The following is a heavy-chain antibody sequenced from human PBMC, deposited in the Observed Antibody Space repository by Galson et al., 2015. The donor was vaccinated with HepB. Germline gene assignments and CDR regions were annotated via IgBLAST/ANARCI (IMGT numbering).Heavy chain of an antibody. V-gene: IGHV1-2*02. Sequence: SVKVSCKASGYTFTGYYMHWVRQAPGQGLEWIGWINPNSGGTNYAQKFQGRVTMTRDTSISTAYMELSSLRSEDTAVYYCARAGGVVPAAMGWITNWFDPWGQGTLVTVSS. CDR1: GYTFTGYY. CDR2: INPNSGGT. CDR3: ARAGGVVPAAMGWITNWFDP. D-gene: IGHD2-2*01. J-gene: IGHJ5*02.